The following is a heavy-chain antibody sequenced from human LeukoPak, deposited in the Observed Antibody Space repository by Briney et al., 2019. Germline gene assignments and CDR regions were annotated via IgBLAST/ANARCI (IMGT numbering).Heavy chain of an antibody. V-gene: IGHV4-4*07. CDR2: IYTSGST. CDR3: ARGVCSSSSGPHPGSFDY. Sequence: SETLSLTCTVSGGSISSYYWSWIRQPAAKGRAWIGRIYTSGSTNYNPSLKSRVTMSVDTSKNQFSLKLSSVTAADTAVYYCARGVCSSSSGPHPGSFDYWGQGTLVTVSS. CDR1: GGSISSYY. D-gene: IGHD2-2*01. J-gene: IGHJ4*02.